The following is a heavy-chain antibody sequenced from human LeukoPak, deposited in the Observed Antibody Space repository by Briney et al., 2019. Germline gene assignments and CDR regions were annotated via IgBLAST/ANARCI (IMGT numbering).Heavy chain of an antibody. Sequence: GGSLRLSCAASGFIFSNYGMNWVRQAPGKGLEWVAAINASGSATSYADSVRGRFTISRDNSKSTTYLQMNSLRAEDTAVYYCHRGGYDQSQTKAFDYWGQGTLVTVSS. CDR2: INASGSAT. CDR1: GFIFSNYG. CDR3: HRGGYDQSQTKAFDY. V-gene: IGHV3-23*01. D-gene: IGHD5-12*01. J-gene: IGHJ4*02.